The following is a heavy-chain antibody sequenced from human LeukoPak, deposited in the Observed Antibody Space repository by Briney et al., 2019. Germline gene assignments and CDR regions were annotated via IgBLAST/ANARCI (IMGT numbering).Heavy chain of an antibody. V-gene: IGHV3-23*01. D-gene: IGHD1-20*01. J-gene: IGHJ4*02. Sequence: PGGSLRLSCAAPGFTFSSYAMSWVRQAPGKGLEWVSAISGSGGSTYYADSVKGRFTISRDNSKNTLYLQMNSLRAEDTAVYYCAKNRQYNWGYFDYWGQGTLVTVSA. CDR1: GFTFSSYA. CDR2: ISGSGGST. CDR3: AKNRQYNWGYFDY.